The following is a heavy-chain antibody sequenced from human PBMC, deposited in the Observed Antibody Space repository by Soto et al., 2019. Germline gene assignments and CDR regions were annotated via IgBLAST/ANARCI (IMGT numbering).Heavy chain of an antibody. D-gene: IGHD3-10*01. CDR3: AKDLLWFGEFDAFDI. CDR1: GFTFSSYG. Sequence: GGSLRLSCAASGFTFSSYGMHWVRQAPGKGLEWVAVIWYDGSNKYYADSVKGRFTISRDNSKDTLYLQMNSLRAEDTAVYYCAKDLLWFGEFDAFDIWGQGTMVTVSS. J-gene: IGHJ3*02. CDR2: IWYDGSNK. V-gene: IGHV3-33*06.